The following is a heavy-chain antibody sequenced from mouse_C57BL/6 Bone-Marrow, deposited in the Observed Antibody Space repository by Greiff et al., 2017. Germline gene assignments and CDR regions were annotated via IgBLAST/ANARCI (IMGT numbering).Heavy chain of an antibody. V-gene: IGHV1-52*01. Sequence: VQLQQPGAELVRPGSSVKLSCKASGYTFTSYGMYWVKQRPIQGLEWIGNINPSVSETHYNQKFKDKATLTVDKTSSTAYMQLSSLTSEDSAFYYCARSRGYCDYWGQGTTLTVSS. CDR1: GYTFTSYG. CDR3: ARSRGYCDY. CDR2: INPSVSET. D-gene: IGHD1-1*01. J-gene: IGHJ2*01.